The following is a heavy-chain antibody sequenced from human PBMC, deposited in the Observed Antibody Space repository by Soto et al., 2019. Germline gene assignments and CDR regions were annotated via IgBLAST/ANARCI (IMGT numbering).Heavy chain of an antibody. J-gene: IGHJ6*02. CDR3: ARKGYCSSTSCLWGSYYYGMDV. Sequence: GASVKVSCKASGYTFTSYGISWVRQAPGQGLEWMGWISAYNGNTNYAQKLQGRVTMTTDTSTSTAYMELRSLRSDDTAVYYCARKGYCSSTSCLWGSYYYGMDVWGQGTTVTVS. V-gene: IGHV1-18*01. D-gene: IGHD2-2*01. CDR2: ISAYNGNT. CDR1: GYTFTSYG.